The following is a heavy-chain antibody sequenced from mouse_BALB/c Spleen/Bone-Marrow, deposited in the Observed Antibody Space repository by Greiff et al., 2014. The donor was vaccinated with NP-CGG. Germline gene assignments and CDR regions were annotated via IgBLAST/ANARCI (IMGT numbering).Heavy chain of an antibody. CDR1: GYTFTSYW. V-gene: IGHV1-7*01. Sequence: QVQLQQSGAEPAKPGASVKMSCKASGYTFTSYWMHWVKQRPGQGLEWIGYIYPSNGYTEYNQKFKDKATLTADKSSGTAYMQLSSLKSVESAVYYCARGYYGSSLVYWGQGTLVTVSA. D-gene: IGHD1-1*01. J-gene: IGHJ3*01. CDR2: IYPSNGYT. CDR3: ARGYYGSSLVY.